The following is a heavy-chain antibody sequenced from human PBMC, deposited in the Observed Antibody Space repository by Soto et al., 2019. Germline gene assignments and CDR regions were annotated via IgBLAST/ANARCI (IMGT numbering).Heavy chain of an antibody. CDR2: IKSKTDGGTT. D-gene: IGHD3-22*01. J-gene: IGHJ4*02. V-gene: IGHV3-15*01. CDR1: GFTFSNAW. CDR3: TTDVSGYYPAHY. Sequence: KSGGSLRLSCAASGFTFSNAWMSWVRQAPGKGLEWVGRIKSKTDGGTTDYAAPVKGRFTISRDDSKNTLYLQMNSLKTEDTAVYYCTTDVSGYYPAHYWGQGTLVTVSS.